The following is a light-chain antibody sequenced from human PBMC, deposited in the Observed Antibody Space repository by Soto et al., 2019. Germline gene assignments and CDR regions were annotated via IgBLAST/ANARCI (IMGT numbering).Light chain of an antibody. CDR2: DVS. Sequence: QSALAQPASMSGSPGQSITVSCTGTSSDLGAYTYVSWYQQHPGKAPKLIIHDVSNRPSGVSNRFSGSKSGNSASLTISGLQAEDEADYYCSSYTSSGTYVFGSGTKVTVL. CDR3: SSYTSSGTYV. V-gene: IGLV2-14*03. CDR1: SSDLGAYTY. J-gene: IGLJ1*01.